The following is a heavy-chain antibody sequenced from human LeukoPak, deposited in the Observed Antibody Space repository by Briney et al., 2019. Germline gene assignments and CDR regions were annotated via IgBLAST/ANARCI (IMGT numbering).Heavy chain of an antibody. J-gene: IGHJ4*02. Sequence: GGSLRLSCAASGNYWMHWVRQAPGKGLVWVSHINSDGSWTGYADSVKGRFTTSKDNAKNTVYLQMNNLRAEDTAVYYCVSFYETYWGRGTLVTVSS. CDR1: GNYW. CDR2: INSDGSWT. V-gene: IGHV3-74*01. CDR3: VSFYETY. D-gene: IGHD2-2*01.